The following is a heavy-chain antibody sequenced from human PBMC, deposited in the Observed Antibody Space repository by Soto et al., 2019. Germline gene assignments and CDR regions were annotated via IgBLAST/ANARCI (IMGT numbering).Heavy chain of an antibody. V-gene: IGHV1-69*12. J-gene: IGHJ5*02. D-gene: IGHD6-19*01. Sequence: QVQLVQSGAEVRPPGSSVKVSCKDSGGSLQSHAISWVRQAPGQGLEWMGGIIPLFGTANYAQRVRGRVTITADEATRTAFMELRSLRSEDTAVYYCSRERRTDSSGLYLWGHGTLVTVAS. CDR1: GGSLQSHA. CDR3: SRERRTDSSGLYL. CDR2: IIPLFGTA.